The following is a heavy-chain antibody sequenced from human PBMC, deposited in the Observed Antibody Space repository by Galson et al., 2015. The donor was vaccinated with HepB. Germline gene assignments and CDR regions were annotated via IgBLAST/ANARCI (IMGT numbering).Heavy chain of an antibody. CDR1: GFTFSSYG. CDR2: IWYDGSNK. V-gene: IGHV3-33*01. Sequence: SLRLSCAASGFTFSSYGMHWVRQAPGKGLEWVAVIWYDGSNKYYADSVKGRFTISRDNSKNTLYLQMNSLRAEDTAVYYCARMGAGGSSWYSRFDYWGQGTLVTVSS. CDR3: ARMGAGGSSWYSRFDY. D-gene: IGHD6-13*01. J-gene: IGHJ4*02.